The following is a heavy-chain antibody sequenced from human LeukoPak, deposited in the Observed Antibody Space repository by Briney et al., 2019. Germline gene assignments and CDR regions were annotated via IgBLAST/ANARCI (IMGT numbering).Heavy chain of an antibody. D-gene: IGHD2-2*03. CDR2: VIPMSGTT. CDR1: GGTFSNYA. Sequence: SVKVSCKASGGTFSNYAITWVRQAPGQGLEWMGGVIPMSGTTNYAQKFQGRVTMTADESTSTAYMELSSLRSEDTAVYYCASGYCSTTSCYVNPYFDYWGQGTLVTVSS. J-gene: IGHJ4*02. CDR3: ASGYCSTTSCYVNPYFDY. V-gene: IGHV1-69*01.